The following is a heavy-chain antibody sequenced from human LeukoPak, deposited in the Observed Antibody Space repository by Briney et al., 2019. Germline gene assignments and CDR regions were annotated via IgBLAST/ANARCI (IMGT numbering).Heavy chain of an antibody. J-gene: IGHJ4*01. D-gene: IGHD6-19*01. V-gene: IGHV3-23*01. Sequence: GGSLRLSCAASGFTFSNSAMSWVRQAPGKGLEWVSTLSGSGITTYYADPVKGRSTISRDNSKNTLYLQMNSLRAEDTAVYYCAKGIYSSGWSYFDYWGHGTLVTVSS. CDR2: LSGSGITT. CDR1: GFTFSNSA. CDR3: AKGIYSSGWSYFDY.